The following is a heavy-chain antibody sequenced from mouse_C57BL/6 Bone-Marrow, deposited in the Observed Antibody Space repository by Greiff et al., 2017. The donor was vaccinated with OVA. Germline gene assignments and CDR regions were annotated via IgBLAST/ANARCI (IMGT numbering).Heavy chain of an antibody. CDR2: ITHSGET. J-gene: IGHJ3*01. V-gene: IGHV12-3*01. CDR3: AGDYGWFAY. D-gene: IGHD1-1*01. Sequence: KLQESGPGLVKPSQSLFLTCSITGFPITSGYYWIWIRQSPGKPLEWMGYITHSGETFYNQSLQSPISITRETSKNQFFLQLNSVTTEDTAMYYCAGDYGWFAYWGQGTLVTVSA. CDR1: GFPITSGYY.